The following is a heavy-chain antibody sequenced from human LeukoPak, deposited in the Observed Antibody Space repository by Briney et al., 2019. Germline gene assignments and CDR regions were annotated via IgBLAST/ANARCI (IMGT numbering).Heavy chain of an antibody. Sequence: GGSLRLSCAASGFTFSSYAMHWVRQAPGKGLEWVAVISYDGSNKYYADSVKGRFTISRDNSKNTLYLQMSSLRAEDTAVYYCAKGGGFDWLKYYYMDVWGKGTTVIISS. CDR2: ISYDGSNK. J-gene: IGHJ6*03. V-gene: IGHV3-30*04. CDR1: GFTFSSYA. D-gene: IGHD3-9*01. CDR3: AKGGGFDWLKYYYMDV.